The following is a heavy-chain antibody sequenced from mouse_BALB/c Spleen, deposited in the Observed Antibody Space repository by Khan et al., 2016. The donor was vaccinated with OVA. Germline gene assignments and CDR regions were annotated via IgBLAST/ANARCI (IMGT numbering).Heavy chain of an antibody. J-gene: IGHJ3*01. Sequence: QVQLQQSGPGLVQPSQSLSITCIVSGFSLTTYGVLWVRQSPGKGLEWLGVIWSGGITDYNAPFISRLSISKDNSKSQVFFKMNSLQANDTAIYYCARNYDYDEGLAYWGQGTLVTVSA. CDR2: IWSGGIT. D-gene: IGHD2-4*01. CDR3: ARNYDYDEGLAY. V-gene: IGHV2-2*02. CDR1: GFSLTTYG.